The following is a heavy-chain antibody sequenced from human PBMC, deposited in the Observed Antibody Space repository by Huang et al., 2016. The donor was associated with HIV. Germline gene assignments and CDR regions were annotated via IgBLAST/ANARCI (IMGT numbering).Heavy chain of an antibody. CDR3: ARESCSGGTCYLFDF. CDR1: GFTFGVFN. CDR2: SSSSSNSK. J-gene: IGHJ4*02. V-gene: IGHV3-48*04. Sequence: EVQLVESGGGLVQPGTSLRLSCAASGFTFGVFNMNWVRQARGKGLEWISYSSSSSNSKLYADSVKGRFTISRDNARNSLYLQLKSLRVEDTAVYYCARESCSGGTCYLFDFWGQGVLVTVSS. D-gene: IGHD2-15*01.